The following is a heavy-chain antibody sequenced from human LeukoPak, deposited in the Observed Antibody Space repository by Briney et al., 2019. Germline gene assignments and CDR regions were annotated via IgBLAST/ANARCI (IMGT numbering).Heavy chain of an antibody. V-gene: IGHV4-4*07. J-gene: IGHJ4*02. D-gene: IGHD3-22*01. CDR2: INPSGST. CDR3: ARVGKTYYYDSSGYQVDY. CDR1: GGSISSYS. Sequence: KPSETLSLTCTVSGGSISSYSWSWSRLPAGKGLEWIGRINPSGSTNYNPSLKSRVTMSLDTSKNQFSLKLNSVTAADTAVYYCARVGKTYYYDSSGYQVDYWGQGTLVTVSS.